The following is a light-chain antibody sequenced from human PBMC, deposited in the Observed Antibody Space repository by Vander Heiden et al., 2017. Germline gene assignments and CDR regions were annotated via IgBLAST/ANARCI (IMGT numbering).Light chain of an antibody. V-gene: IGKV1-39*01. CDR1: QSISTY. Sequence: DIQITQSPSSLSASVGDRVTITCRASQSISTYLNWYRQKPGKAPKLLISAASSLQSGVPSRFSGSGSGTDFTLTISSLQPEDFATYYCQQSYSTPLTFGGGTKVEIK. J-gene: IGKJ4*01. CDR2: AAS. CDR3: QQSYSTPLT.